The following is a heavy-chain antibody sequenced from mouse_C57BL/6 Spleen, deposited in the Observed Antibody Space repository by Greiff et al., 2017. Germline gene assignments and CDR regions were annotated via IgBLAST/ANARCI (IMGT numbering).Heavy chain of an antibody. D-gene: IGHD3-2*02. CDR2: INLNNGGT. CDR3: ARTAQAMVSMDY. CDR1: GYTFTDSN. Sequence: EVKLQESGPELVQPGASVKIPCKASGYTFTDSNMDWVKQSHGKSLEWIGDINLNNGGTIYNQKFKGKATWTVDKSSSTAYMELRILTSEDTAVYYCARTAQAMVSMDYWGQGTSVTVSS. V-gene: IGHV1-18*01. J-gene: IGHJ4*01.